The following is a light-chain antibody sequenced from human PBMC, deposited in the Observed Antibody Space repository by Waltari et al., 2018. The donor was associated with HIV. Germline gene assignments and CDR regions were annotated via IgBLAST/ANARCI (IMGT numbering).Light chain of an antibody. Sequence: DIQMTQSPSSLSASVGDRVTITCRVSQSISSYLNWYQQKPGKAPKLLIYAASSLQSGVPSRFSGSGSATDFTLTISSLQPEDFATYYCQQSYSTPVTFGQGTKLEIK. CDR1: QSISSY. CDR3: QQSYSTPVT. V-gene: IGKV1-39*01. J-gene: IGKJ2*01. CDR2: AAS.